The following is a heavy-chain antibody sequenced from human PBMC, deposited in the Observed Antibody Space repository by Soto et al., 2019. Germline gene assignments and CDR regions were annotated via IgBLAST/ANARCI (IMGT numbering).Heavy chain of an antibody. CDR2: IIPIFGTA. Sequence: XSVKVSCKASGGTFSSYAISWVRQAPGQGLEWMGGIIPIFGTANYAQKFQGRVTITADESTSTAYMELSSLRSEDTAVYYCARVVVDASYYYYGMDVWGQGTTVTVSS. CDR3: ARVVVDASYYYYGMDV. V-gene: IGHV1-69*13. CDR1: GGTFSSYA. J-gene: IGHJ6*02. D-gene: IGHD2-15*01.